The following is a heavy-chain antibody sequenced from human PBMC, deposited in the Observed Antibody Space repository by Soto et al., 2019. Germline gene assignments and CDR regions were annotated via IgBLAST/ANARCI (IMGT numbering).Heavy chain of an antibody. CDR2: IYYIGNP. CDR3: AKDSNWGPIDH. J-gene: IGHJ4*02. V-gene: IGHV4-39*02. D-gene: IGHD7-27*01. Sequence: PSETLSLTCSVSGGSISSGSYSWGWIRQPPGKGLEWIGTIYYIGNPYYTPSLKGRFTISRDNAKNSLYLQMNSLRGDDTALYYCAKDSNWGPIDHWGQGTLVTVSS. CDR1: GGSISSGSYS.